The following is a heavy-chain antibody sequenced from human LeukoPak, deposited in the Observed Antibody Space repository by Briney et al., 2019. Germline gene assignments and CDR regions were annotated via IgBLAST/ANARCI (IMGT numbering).Heavy chain of an antibody. Sequence: GGSLRLSRTASGFIFSDAWMSWVRQAPGKGLEWVGRIKSESDGGTTDYAAPVKGRFTISRDDSKNTLYLQMNSLTAEDTAVYHCASHRGWELSFYAFDMWGQGTRVTVSS. CDR3: ASHRGWELSFYAFDM. CDR1: GFIFSDAW. CDR2: IKSESDGGTT. J-gene: IGHJ3*02. V-gene: IGHV3-15*01. D-gene: IGHD3-10*01.